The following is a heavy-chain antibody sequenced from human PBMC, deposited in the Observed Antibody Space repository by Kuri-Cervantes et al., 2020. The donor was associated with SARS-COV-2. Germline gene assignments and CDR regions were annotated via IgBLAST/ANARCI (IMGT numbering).Heavy chain of an antibody. D-gene: IGHD2-2*01. CDR2: ISSSSSYI. CDR3: ARDHSLNIVVVPGNMDV. V-gene: IGHV3-21*01. CDR1: GFTFSSYA. J-gene: IGHJ6*03. Sequence: GGSLRLSCAASGFTFSSYAMSWVRQAPGKGLEWVSSISSSSSYIYYADSVKGRFTISRDNAKNSLYLQMNSLRAEDTAVYYCARDHSLNIVVVPGNMDVWGKGTTVTVSS.